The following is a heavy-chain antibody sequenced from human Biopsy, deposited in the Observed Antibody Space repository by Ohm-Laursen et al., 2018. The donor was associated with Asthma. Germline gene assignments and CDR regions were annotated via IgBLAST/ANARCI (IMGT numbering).Heavy chain of an antibody. D-gene: IGHD3-3*01. Sequence: SVKVSCKPSGYNFISFAIHWVRQAPGLRPEWMGRSNAGYGNTKYSQKFQGRLTITRDTSASTVYMELSALTSEDTAVYFCAWPDMVASIFRVWGQGTLVTVSS. V-gene: IGHV1-3*01. CDR3: AWPDMVASIFRV. J-gene: IGHJ4*02. CDR2: SNAGYGNT. CDR1: GYNFISFA.